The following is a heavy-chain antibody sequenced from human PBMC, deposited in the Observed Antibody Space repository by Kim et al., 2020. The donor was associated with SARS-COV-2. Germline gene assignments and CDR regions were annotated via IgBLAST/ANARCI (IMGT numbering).Heavy chain of an antibody. D-gene: IGHD2-15*01. CDR3: AALPAGIVVVDI. V-gene: IGHV4-39*01. CDR2: IYYSGTT. CDR1: GGSISSGSYY. J-gene: IGHJ3*02. Sequence: SETLSLTCTVSGGSISSGSYYWGWIRQPPGKGLEWIGSIYYSGTTYHSPSLKSRVTMSVDTSKNQFSLKLSSVTAADTAVYYCAALPAGIVVVDIWGQGT.